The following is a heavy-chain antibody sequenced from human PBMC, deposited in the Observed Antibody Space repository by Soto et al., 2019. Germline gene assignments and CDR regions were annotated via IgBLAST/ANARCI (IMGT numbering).Heavy chain of an antibody. CDR2: IYYSGST. V-gene: IGHV4-39*01. Sequence: QLQLQESGPGLVKPSETLSLTCTVSGGSISSSSYYWGWIRQPPGKGLEWIGSIYYSGSTYYNPSLKSRVTISVDTSKSQFSRKLSSVTAADTAVYYCARHRRQDYYDSSGYYPGFDYWGQGTLVTVSS. J-gene: IGHJ4*02. CDR3: ARHRRQDYYDSSGYYPGFDY. D-gene: IGHD3-22*01. CDR1: GGSISSSSYY.